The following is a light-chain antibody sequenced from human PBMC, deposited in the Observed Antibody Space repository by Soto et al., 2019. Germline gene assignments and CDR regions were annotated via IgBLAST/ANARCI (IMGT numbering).Light chain of an antibody. CDR3: CSYAGGNTLI. CDR2: EVT. V-gene: IGLV2-23*02. CDR1: SSDLGAYNF. J-gene: IGLJ2*01. Sequence: QSALTQPASVSGSRGQSITISCTGTSSDLGAYNFVSWFQHHPGKAPKLIIFEVTNRPSGVSNRFSGAKSGNTASLTISGLQTEDEADYDCCSYAGGNTLIFGGGTKLTVL.